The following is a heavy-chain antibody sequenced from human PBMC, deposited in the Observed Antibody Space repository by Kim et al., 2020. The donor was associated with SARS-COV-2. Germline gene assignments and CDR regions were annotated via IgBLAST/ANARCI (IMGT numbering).Heavy chain of an antibody. V-gene: IGHV5-51*01. D-gene: IGHD1-1*01. Sequence: PSFQAQVTISADSSISTAYLQWSSLKASDTAMYYCARGATTPSPGLLDYWGQGTLVTVSS. J-gene: IGHJ4*02. CDR3: ARGATTPSPGLLDY.